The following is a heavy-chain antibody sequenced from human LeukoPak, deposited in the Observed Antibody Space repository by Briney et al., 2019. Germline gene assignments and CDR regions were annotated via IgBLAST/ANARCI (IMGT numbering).Heavy chain of an antibody. J-gene: IGHJ3*02. CDR2: INPNSGDT. D-gene: IGHD3-16*01. Sequence: ASVKVSCKTSGYTFSGHYMHWVRQAPGQGLEWMGWINPNSGDTNYAQNFQGRVTMTRDTSLSTAYMDLSRLRSDDTAVYYCARVIWGAVAFDIWGQGTMVIVSS. CDR3: ARVIWGAVAFDI. CDR1: GYTFSGHY. V-gene: IGHV1-2*02.